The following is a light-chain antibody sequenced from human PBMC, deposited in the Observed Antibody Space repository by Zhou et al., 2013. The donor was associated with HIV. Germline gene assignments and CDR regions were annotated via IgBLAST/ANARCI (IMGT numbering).Light chain of an antibody. V-gene: IGKV3-20*01. CDR1: QSFSSSY. CDR3: QHYGSP. J-gene: IGKJ5*01. CDR2: GAS. Sequence: EIVLTQSPGTLSLSPGERATLSCRASQSFSSSYLAWYQQKPGQAPRLLIYGASSRATGIPDRFSGSGSGTDFTLTISRLEPEDFAVYYCQHYGSPFGQGTRLEIK.